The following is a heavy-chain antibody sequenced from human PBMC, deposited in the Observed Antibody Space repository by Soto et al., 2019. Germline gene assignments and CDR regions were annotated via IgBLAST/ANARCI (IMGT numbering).Heavy chain of an antibody. CDR3: ATGGEADHSGLNHAVDI. Sequence: QVQLVQSGAEVKKPGASVKVSCKASGYTFTGYYMHWVREAPGQGLEWMGWINPNSGGTNYAQKFQGWVTMTRDTSISTAYMELSRLRSDDTAGYDCATGGEADHSGLNHAVDIWGQGKMVTVSS. CDR2: INPNSGGT. J-gene: IGHJ3*02. V-gene: IGHV1-2*04. D-gene: IGHD3-16*01. CDR1: GYTFTGYY.